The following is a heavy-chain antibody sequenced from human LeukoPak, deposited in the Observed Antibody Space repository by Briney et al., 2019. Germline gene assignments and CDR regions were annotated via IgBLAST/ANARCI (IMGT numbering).Heavy chain of an antibody. V-gene: IGHV3-30*03. CDR1: GFTFSSYG. CDR3: ARGIYY. Sequence: GGSLRLSCAASGFTFSSYGMHWVRQAPGKGLEWVAVISYDGSNKYYADSVKGRFTISRDNSKNTLYLQMNSLRAEDTAVYYCARGIYYWGQGTLVTVSS. CDR2: ISYDGSNK. D-gene: IGHD5-18*01. J-gene: IGHJ4*02.